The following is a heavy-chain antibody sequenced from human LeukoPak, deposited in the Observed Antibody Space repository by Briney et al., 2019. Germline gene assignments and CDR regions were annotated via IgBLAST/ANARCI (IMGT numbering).Heavy chain of an antibody. CDR2: ISVRDGDI. CDR3: ARLKFGVNSSDK. V-gene: IGHV1-18*01. J-gene: IGHJ4*02. D-gene: IGHD4-23*01. Sequence: ASVKVFCKVSGYESTGYTFLKYGINWIRQALGQGLEWMGWISVRDGDINYAQNIQYRVTMTTDTPTRTFYMEVRSLRSDDTAVYYCARLKFGVNSSDKWGQGTLVTVSS. CDR1: GYESTGYTFLKYG.